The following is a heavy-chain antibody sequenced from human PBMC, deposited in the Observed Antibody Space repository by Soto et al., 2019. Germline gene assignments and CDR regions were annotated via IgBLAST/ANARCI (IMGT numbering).Heavy chain of an antibody. CDR1: GFTFSSHA. Sequence: PGGALRLSCAASGFTFSSHAMSWVRQSPGKGLEWVSIFSGSGGSTFYADSVKGRFTISRDNSKNTLYLKMNSLRAEDTAVYYCAKDASFGPDAVDIWGQGTMVTVSS. D-gene: IGHD3-16*01. J-gene: IGHJ3*02. CDR2: FSGSGGST. CDR3: AKDASFGPDAVDI. V-gene: IGHV3-23*01.